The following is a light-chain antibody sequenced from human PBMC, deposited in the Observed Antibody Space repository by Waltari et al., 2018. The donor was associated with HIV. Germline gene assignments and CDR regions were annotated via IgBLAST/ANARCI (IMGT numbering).Light chain of an antibody. J-gene: IGLJ3*02. V-gene: IGLV2-23*01. CDR2: DDS. CDR1: STNVGSYSL. CDR3: CSDGGDDTLV. Sequence: QSALTQPASVSGSLGQSITISCTGASTNVGSYSLVSWYQNRPGQAPTLIIYDDSKRPLGISSRFSGSKSGNTASLTVSGLQSEDEADYYCCSDGGDDTLVFGGGTKVTAL.